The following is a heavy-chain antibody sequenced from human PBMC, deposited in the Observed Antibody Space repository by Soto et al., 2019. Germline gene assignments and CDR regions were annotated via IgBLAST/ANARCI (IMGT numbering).Heavy chain of an antibody. CDR2: VYYTGST. V-gene: IGHV4-30-4*01. J-gene: IGHJ5*02. D-gene: IGHD2-21*02. CDR1: GGSIRSTDYY. CDR3: VRTARQGAVAPHWFDR. Sequence: SETLSLTCTVSGGSIRSTDYYWSWIRQAPGKGLEWIGYVYYTGSTYYNPSLMSRLTISVDTSKNQFSLKLTSVTAAETAVYYCVRTARQGAVAPHWFDRWGQGTQVTVSS.